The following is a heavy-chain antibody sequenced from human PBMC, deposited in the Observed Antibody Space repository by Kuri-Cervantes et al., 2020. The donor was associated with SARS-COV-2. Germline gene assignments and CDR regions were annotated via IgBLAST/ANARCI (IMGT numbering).Heavy chain of an antibody. Sequence: LSLTCAASGFTFSSYAMSWVRQAPGKGLEWVSAISGSGGSTYYADSAKGRFTISRDNAKNSLFLQMNSLRADDTAIYYCARFETGVSTTGTENWGQGTLVTVSS. CDR3: ARFETGVSTTGTEN. CDR1: GFTFSSYA. J-gene: IGHJ4*02. CDR2: ISGSGGST. V-gene: IGHV3-23*01. D-gene: IGHD2-8*02.